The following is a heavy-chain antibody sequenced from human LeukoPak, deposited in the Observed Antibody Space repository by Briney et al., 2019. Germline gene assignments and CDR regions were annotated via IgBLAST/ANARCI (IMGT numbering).Heavy chain of an antibody. D-gene: IGHD3-10*01. J-gene: IGHJ4*02. CDR1: GLTFRTYA. CDR3: ARKSYAPGSLSFSDY. Sequence: PGGSLRLSCAVSGLTFRTYAMSWVRQAPGKGLEWVASISSSGGETYLADSLKGRFTVSRDNSKNTLYLQMNSLRAEDTAVYYCARKSYAPGSLSFSDYWGQGTLVTVSS. V-gene: IGHV3-23*01. CDR2: ISSSGGET.